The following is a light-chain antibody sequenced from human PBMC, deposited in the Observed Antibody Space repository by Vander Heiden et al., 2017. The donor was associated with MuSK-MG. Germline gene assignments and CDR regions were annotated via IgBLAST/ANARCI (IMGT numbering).Light chain of an antibody. V-gene: IGKV2-28*01. CDR1: QSLLHSNGYNY. CDR3: MQALQTPFT. CDR2: LGS. Sequence: DIAMTQSPLSLPVTPGEPASISCRSSQSLLHSNGYNYLDWYLQKPGQSPHLLIYLGSNRASGVPDRFSGSGSGTDFTLKISRVEAEDVGVYYCMQALQTPFTFGPGTKVDIK. J-gene: IGKJ3*01.